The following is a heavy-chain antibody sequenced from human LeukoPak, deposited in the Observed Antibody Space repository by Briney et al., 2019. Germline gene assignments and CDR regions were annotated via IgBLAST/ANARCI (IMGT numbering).Heavy chain of an antibody. V-gene: IGHV3-48*04. J-gene: IGHJ6*03. CDR3: AKDTGKYGDYPHYYYYYYMDV. CDR2: ISSSGSTI. Sequence: GGSLRLSCAVSGLTFTRYGMNWVRQAPGKGLEWVSYISSSGSTIYYADSVKGRFTISRDNAKNSLYLQMNSLRAEDTAVYYCAKDTGKYGDYPHYYYYYYMDVWGKGTTVTISS. D-gene: IGHD4-17*01. CDR1: GLTFTRYG.